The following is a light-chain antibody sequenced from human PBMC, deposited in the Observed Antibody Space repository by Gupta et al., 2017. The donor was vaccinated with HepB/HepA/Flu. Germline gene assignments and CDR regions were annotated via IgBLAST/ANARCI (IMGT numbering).Light chain of an antibody. V-gene: IGKV3-15*01. CDR2: DAS. CDR1: QSVSNK. J-gene: IGKJ4*01. Sequence: EIVMTQSPATLSVSPGESATLSCRASQSVSNKLAWYQHKPGQGPRLLIYDASARAAGIPARFSGSGSGTEFTLTISSLQSEDFAIYYCQQYNKWPPLTFGGGTKVEIK. CDR3: QQYNKWPPLT.